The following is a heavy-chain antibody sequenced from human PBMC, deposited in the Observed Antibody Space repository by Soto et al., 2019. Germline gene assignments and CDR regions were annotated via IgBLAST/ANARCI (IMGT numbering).Heavy chain of an antibody. CDR1: GYTFTSYG. D-gene: IGHD1-1*01. J-gene: IGHJ4*02. Sequence: QAQLVQSGAEVKKPGASVKVSCKTSGYTFTSYGIIWVRQAPGQGLEWVGWISGYNGNTEYGQKFQGRATMTTDTSASTAYLELRSLRSDDTAVYYCARDGYTFGSYYFDHWGQGTLVTVSS. CDR2: ISGYNGNT. CDR3: ARDGYTFGSYYFDH. V-gene: IGHV1-18*01.